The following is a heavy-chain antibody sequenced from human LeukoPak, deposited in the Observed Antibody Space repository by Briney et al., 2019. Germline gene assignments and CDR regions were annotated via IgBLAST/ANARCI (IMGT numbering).Heavy chain of an antibody. CDR3: AKGPLRGTAAAIDY. D-gene: IGHD2-2*01. CDR2: ISYDGRNI. J-gene: IGHJ4*02. Sequence: GGSLRLSCAASGFTVSSNYMSWVRQAPGKGLEWVAVISYDGRNIHYPDSVKGRFTISRDISTDTLWLQMDSLRTEDTAVYYCAKGPLRGTAAAIDYWGQGTLVTVSS. CDR1: GFTVSSNY. V-gene: IGHV3-30*18.